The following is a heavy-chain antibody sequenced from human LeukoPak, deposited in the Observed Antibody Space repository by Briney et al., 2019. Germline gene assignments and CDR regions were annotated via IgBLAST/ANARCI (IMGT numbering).Heavy chain of an antibody. Sequence: SETLSLTCTVSGGSISSYYWSWIRQPPGKGLEWIGYIYYSGSTNYNPSLKSRVTISVDTSKNQFSLKLSSVTAADTAVYYCARMTTVTTAFYYYYYMDVWGKGTTATVSS. D-gene: IGHD4-17*01. CDR1: GGSISSYY. V-gene: IGHV4-59*01. CDR2: IYYSGST. CDR3: ARMTTVTTAFYYYYYMDV. J-gene: IGHJ6*03.